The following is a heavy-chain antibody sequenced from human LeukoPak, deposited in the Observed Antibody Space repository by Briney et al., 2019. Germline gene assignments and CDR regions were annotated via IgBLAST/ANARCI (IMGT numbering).Heavy chain of an antibody. D-gene: IGHD3-10*02. J-gene: IGHJ3*01. CDR1: GFTFSSYA. V-gene: IGHV3-64*01. Sequence: PGGSLRLSCAASGFTFSSYAMHWVCQAPGKGLEYVSAISSNGGSTYYANSVKGRFTISRDTSKNTLFLQMSSLTTEDTAVYYCTTFVALRAFDVWGQGTMVTVS. CDR3: TTFVALRAFDV. CDR2: ISSNGGST.